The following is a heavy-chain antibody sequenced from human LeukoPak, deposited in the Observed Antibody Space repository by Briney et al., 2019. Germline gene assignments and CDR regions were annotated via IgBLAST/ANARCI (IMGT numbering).Heavy chain of an antibody. D-gene: IGHD3-22*01. Sequence: PGGSLRLSCAASEFTFGSYWMSWVRQAPGKGLEWVANIKQDGSEKYYVDSVKGRFTVSRDNAKKSLYLQMNSLRAEDTAVYYCARIYYDTSGDDWGQRTLVTVSS. V-gene: IGHV3-7*01. CDR2: IKQDGSEK. J-gene: IGHJ4*02. CDR1: EFTFGSYW. CDR3: ARIYYDTSGDD.